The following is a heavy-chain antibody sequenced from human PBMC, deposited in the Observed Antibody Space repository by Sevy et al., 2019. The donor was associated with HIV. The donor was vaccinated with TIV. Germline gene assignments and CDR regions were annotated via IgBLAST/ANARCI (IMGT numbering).Heavy chain of an antibody. CDR1: GFTFSSYW. CDR3: AREDWGYYYGMDV. V-gene: IGHV3-74*01. J-gene: IGHJ6*02. D-gene: IGHD3-16*01. Sequence: GGSLRLSCAASGFTFSSYWMHWVRQAPGKGLVWVSRINSYGGSTSYADSVKGRFPIARDNAKNTLYLQMNSLRAEDTAVYYCAREDWGYYYGMDVWGQGTTVTVSS. CDR2: INSYGGST.